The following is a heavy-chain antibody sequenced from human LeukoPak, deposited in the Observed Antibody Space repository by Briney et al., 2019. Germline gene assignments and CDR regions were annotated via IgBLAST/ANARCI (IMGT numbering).Heavy chain of an antibody. V-gene: IGHV4-34*01. Sequence: SETLSLTCAVYGGSFSGYYWSWIRQPPGKGLEWIGEINHSGSTNYNPSLKSRVTISVDTSKNQFSLTLSSVTAADTVVYYCARVGAPHYYGMDVWGKGTTVTVSS. CDR2: INHSGST. CDR1: GGSFSGYY. CDR3: ARVGAPHYYGMDV. D-gene: IGHD4-17*01. J-gene: IGHJ6*04.